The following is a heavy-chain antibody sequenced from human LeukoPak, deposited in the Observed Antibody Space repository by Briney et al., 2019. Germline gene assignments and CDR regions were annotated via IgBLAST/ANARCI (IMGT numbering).Heavy chain of an antibody. V-gene: IGHV3-30*02. J-gene: IGHJ4*02. D-gene: IGHD2-2*01. CDR3: AKASGDIVVVPAAPDFDY. CDR1: GFTFSSYG. Sequence: GGSLRLSCAASGFTFSSYGMHWVRQAPGKGLEWVAFIRYDGSNKYYADSVKGRFTISRDNSKNTLYLQMNSLRAEDTAVYYCAKASGDIVVVPAAPDFDYWGQGTLVTVSS. CDR2: IRYDGSNK.